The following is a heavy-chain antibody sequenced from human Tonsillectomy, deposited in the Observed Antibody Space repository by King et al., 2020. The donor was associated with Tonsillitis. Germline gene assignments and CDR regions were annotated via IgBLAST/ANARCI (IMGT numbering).Heavy chain of an antibody. CDR2: ISWNSGSI. CDR3: AKEKGRAAPLGMDV. CDR1: GFTFDDYA. V-gene: IGHV3-9*01. J-gene: IGHJ6*02. Sequence: VQLVESGGGLVQPGRSLRLSCAASGFTFDDYAMHWVRQAPGKGLEWVSGISWNSGSIGYADSVKGRFTISRDNAKNALYLQMNSLRAEDTALYYCAKEKGRAAPLGMDVWGQGTTVTVSS. D-gene: IGHD6-13*01.